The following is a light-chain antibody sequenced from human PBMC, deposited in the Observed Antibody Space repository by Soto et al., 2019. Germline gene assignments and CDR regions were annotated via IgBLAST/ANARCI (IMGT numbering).Light chain of an antibody. CDR1: QTVTGNN. V-gene: IGKV3-20*01. J-gene: IGKJ1*01. CDR2: GAS. CDR3: QQYGSSPWT. Sequence: EIALTQSPGTLSLSPGARATLSCRASQTVTGNNLGWYQQKPGQAPRLLMYGASNRATGVPDRSSGSGSGTDFTLTISRLEPEDFAMYYCQQYGSSPWTFGQGTKVEVQ.